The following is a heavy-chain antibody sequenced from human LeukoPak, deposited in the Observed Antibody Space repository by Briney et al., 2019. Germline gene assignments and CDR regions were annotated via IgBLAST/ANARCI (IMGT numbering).Heavy chain of an antibody. D-gene: IGHD3-10*01. Sequence: ASVKVSCKASGYXFTYYYLHWVRQAPGQGLEWLGWIYPHTGGTNYAQKFQGRVTMTRDTSINTASMELSSLRSDDTALYYCARSSYLSNWHHYDLDVWGKGPLVTVSS. CDR3: ARSSYLSNWHHYDLDV. CDR2: IYPHTGGT. J-gene: IGHJ3*01. V-gene: IGHV1-2*02. CDR1: GYXFTYYY.